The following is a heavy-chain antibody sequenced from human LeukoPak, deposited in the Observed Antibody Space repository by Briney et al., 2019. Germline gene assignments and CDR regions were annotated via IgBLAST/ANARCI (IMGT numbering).Heavy chain of an antibody. D-gene: IGHD6-19*01. CDR3: ARDRYSSGWYVDGFDY. J-gene: IGHJ4*02. CDR1: GGSISSGGYY. CDR2: IYYSGST. Sequence: PSQTLSLTCTVSGGSISSGGYYWSWIRQHPGKGLEWIGYIYYSGSTYYNPSLKSRVTISVDTSKNQFSLKLSSVTAADTAVYYCARDRYSSGWYVDGFDYWGQGTLVTVPS. V-gene: IGHV4-31*03.